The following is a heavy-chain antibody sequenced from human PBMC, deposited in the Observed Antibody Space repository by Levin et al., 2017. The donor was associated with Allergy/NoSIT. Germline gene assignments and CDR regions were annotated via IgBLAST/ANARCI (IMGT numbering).Heavy chain of an antibody. V-gene: IGHV3-23*01. D-gene: IGHD6-13*01. CDR1: GFTFSSYA. CDR2: VSGSGSRT. Sequence: GESLKISCAASGFTFSSYAMNWVRQAPGKGLEWVSTVSGSGSRTDYAESVKGRFTISSDNSKNTSYLQMNSLRAEDTAIYYCARDLAALVVAETDGDYWGQGTLVTVSS. J-gene: IGHJ4*02. CDR3: ARDLAALVVAETDGDY.